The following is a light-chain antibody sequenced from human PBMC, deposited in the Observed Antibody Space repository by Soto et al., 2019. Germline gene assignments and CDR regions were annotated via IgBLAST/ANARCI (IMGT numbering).Light chain of an antibody. CDR2: WAS. CDR3: QQYYSNPIT. CDR1: QSLFFSANNNDY. J-gene: IGKJ4*01. V-gene: IGKV4-1*01. Sequence: DIVMTQSPDSLAVSLGERATINCKSSQSLFFSANNNDYLAWYQQKPGQPPKLLIYWASTRESGVPDRFSGSASGTDFTLSISSLQAEDVAVYYCQQYYSNPITFGGGTKVEIK.